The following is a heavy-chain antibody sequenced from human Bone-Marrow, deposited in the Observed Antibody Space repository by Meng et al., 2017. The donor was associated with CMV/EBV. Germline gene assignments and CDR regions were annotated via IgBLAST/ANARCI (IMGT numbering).Heavy chain of an antibody. CDR1: YTFANYG. Sequence: YTFANYGISWVRQAPGQGPEWMGWVTTYKSNTNYAQKFQGRVTMTTDTSTTTGYMESRSLRSDDTAVYYCARVRYYDSSDYPFDFDQWGQGTLVTVSS. CDR2: VTTYKSNT. V-gene: IGHV1-18*01. CDR3: ARVRYYDSSDYPFDFDQ. D-gene: IGHD3-22*01. J-gene: IGHJ4*02.